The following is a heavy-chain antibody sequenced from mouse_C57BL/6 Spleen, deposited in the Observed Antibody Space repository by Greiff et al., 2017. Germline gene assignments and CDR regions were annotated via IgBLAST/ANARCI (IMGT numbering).Heavy chain of an antibody. J-gene: IGHJ2*01. Sequence: EVQLVESGPELVKPGASVQISCKASGYSFTDYNMNWVKQSNGKSLEWIGVINPNYGTTSYNQKFKGKATLTVDQSSSTAYMQLNSLTSEDSAVYYCAREGYYYGSRNYFDYWGQGTTLTVSS. CDR1: GYSFTDYN. V-gene: IGHV1-39*01. CDR2: INPNYGTT. D-gene: IGHD1-1*01. CDR3: AREGYYYGSRNYFDY.